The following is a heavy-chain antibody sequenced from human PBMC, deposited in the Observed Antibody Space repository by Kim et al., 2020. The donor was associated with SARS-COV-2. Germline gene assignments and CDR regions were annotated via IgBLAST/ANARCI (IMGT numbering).Heavy chain of an antibody. J-gene: IGHJ5*02. V-gene: IGHV1-18*01. CDR3: ARDFGVAVAGKKGFDP. D-gene: IGHD6-19*01. Sequence: ASVKVSCKASGYTFTSYGISWVRQAPGQGLEWMGWISAYNGNTNYAQKLQGRVTMTTDTSTSTAYMELRSLRSDDTAVYYCARDFGVAVAGKKGFDPWGQGTLVTVSS. CDR1: GYTFTSYG. CDR2: ISAYNGNT.